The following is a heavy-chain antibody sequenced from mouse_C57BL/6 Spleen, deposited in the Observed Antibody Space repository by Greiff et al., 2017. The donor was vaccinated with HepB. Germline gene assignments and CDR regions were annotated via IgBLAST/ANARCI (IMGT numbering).Heavy chain of an antibody. CDR1: GFNIKDYY. Sequence: VHVKQSGAELVRPGASVKLSCTASGFNIKDYYMHWVKQRPEQGLEWIGRIDPEDGDTEYAPKFQGKATMTADTSSNTAYLQLSSLTSEDTAVYYCTTPTVVAHYFDYWGQGTTLTVSS. CDR3: TTPTVVAHYFDY. V-gene: IGHV14-1*01. J-gene: IGHJ2*01. D-gene: IGHD1-1*01. CDR2: IDPEDGDT.